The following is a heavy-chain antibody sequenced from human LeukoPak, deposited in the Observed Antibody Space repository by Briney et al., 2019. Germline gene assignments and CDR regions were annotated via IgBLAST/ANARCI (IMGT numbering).Heavy chain of an antibody. Sequence: PGGSLRLSCAASGFTFSNYAMSWVRQAPGKGLEWVSTLSSGGGRTYYADSVKGRFTISRDNSKNTLYLQMNSLRAEDTAVYYCAKDELVWSAFDIWGQGTMVTVSS. D-gene: IGHD3-9*01. V-gene: IGHV3-23*01. CDR2: LSSGGGRT. CDR3: AKDELVWSAFDI. J-gene: IGHJ3*02. CDR1: GFTFSNYA.